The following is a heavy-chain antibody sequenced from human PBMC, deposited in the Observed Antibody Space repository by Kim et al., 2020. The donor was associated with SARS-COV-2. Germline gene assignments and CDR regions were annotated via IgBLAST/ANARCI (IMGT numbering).Heavy chain of an antibody. CDR3: AKWGSSSTRYGMDV. D-gene: IGHD1-1*01. CDR1: GVSISNYA. Sequence: SETLSLTCTVSGVSISNYAWSWIRQPPGKGLEWIGYVYYSGTTNIHPSLKGRATILVDTSKNQLSLKVRSVTAADTAVYYCAKWGSSSTRYGMDVWGQGTTVTVSS. CDR2: VYYSGTT. V-gene: IGHV4-59*13. J-gene: IGHJ6*02.